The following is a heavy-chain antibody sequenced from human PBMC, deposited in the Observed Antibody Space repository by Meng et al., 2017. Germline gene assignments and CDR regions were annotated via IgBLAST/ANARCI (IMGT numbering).Heavy chain of an antibody. V-gene: IGHV3-48*03. J-gene: IGHJ6*02. CDR3: ARDRYSSGWYDYYYYGMDV. CDR2: ISSSGSTI. D-gene: IGHD6-19*01. Sequence: GGSLRLSCAASGFTFSSYEMNWVRQAPGKGLEWVSYISSSGSTIYYADSVKGRFTISRDNAKNSLYLQMNSLRAEDTAVYYCARDRYSSGWYDYYYYGMDVWGQGTTVTVSS. CDR1: GFTFSSYE.